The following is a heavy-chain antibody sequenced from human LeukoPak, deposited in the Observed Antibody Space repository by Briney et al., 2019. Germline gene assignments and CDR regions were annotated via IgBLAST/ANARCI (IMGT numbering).Heavy chain of an antibody. CDR3: ARDRYGDYSIDY. D-gene: IGHD4-17*01. Sequence: PGGSLRLSCAASGFTFSTYAMSWVRQAPGKGLEWVSSISGSGVNTYYADSVKGRFTISRDNAKNSLYLQMNSLRAEDTAVYYCARDRYGDYSIDYWGQGTLVTVSS. CDR2: ISGSGVNT. CDR1: GFTFSTYA. V-gene: IGHV3-21*01. J-gene: IGHJ4*02.